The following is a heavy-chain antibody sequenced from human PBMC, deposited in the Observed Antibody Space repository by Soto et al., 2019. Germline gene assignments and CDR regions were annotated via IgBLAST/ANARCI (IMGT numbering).Heavy chain of an antibody. CDR1: GYTLTELS. CDR3: ATARFSRRGPHFDY. J-gene: IGHJ4*02. Sequence: GASGKVSCKVSGYTLTELSMHWVRQAPGKGLEWMGGFDPEDGETIYAQKFQGRVTMTEDTSTDTAYMELSSLRSEDTAVYYCATARFSRRGPHFDYWGQGTLVTVSS. V-gene: IGHV1-24*01. D-gene: IGHD3-3*01. CDR2: FDPEDGET.